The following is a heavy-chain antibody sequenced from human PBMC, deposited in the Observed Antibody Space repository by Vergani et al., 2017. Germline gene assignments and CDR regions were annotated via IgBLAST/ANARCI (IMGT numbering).Heavy chain of an antibody. CDR2: ISGSGGTT. CDR1: GFTFSSDS. V-gene: IGHV3-23*04. Sequence: EVQLVESGGGLVQPGGSLRLSCAASGFTFSSDSMNWVRQAPGKGLGGVSSISGSGGTTYYADSLKGRFIISRDNSKNTLYLQMNSLRAEDTAVYYCAKFSATVVTRHFDYWGQGTLVIVSS. CDR3: AKFSATVVTRHFDY. J-gene: IGHJ4*02. D-gene: IGHD4-23*01.